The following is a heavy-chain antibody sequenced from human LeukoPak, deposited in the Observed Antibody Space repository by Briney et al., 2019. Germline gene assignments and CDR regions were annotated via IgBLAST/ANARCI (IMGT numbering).Heavy chain of an antibody. Sequence: SETLSPTCTVSGYSISSGYYWGWIRQPPGKGLEWIGSIYHSGSTYYNPSLKSRVTISVDTSKNQFSLKLSSVTAADTAVYYCARDGIQLAAYFDYWGQGTLVTVSS. CDR1: GYSISSGYY. J-gene: IGHJ4*02. CDR3: ARDGIQLAAYFDY. CDR2: IYHSGST. D-gene: IGHD5-18*01. V-gene: IGHV4-38-2*02.